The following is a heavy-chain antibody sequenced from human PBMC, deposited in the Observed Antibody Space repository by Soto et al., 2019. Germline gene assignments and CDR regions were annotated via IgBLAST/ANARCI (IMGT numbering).Heavy chain of an antibody. CDR1: GFTFSSYA. CDR2: ISGSGGST. D-gene: IGHD3-3*01. Sequence: PGGSLRLSCAASGFTFSSYAMSWVRQAPGKGLEWVSAISGSGGSTYYADSVKGRFTISRDNSKNTLYLQMNSLRAEDTAVYYCAKAYSVTSIFGVVIISYFDYWGQGTLVTVSS. V-gene: IGHV3-23*01. J-gene: IGHJ4*02. CDR3: AKAYSVTSIFGVVIISYFDY.